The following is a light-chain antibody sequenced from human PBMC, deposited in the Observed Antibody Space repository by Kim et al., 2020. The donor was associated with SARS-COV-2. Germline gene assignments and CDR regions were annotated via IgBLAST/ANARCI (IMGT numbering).Light chain of an antibody. CDR3: TSYTSSITWV. CDR1: SSDVGGYSF. V-gene: IGLV2-14*04. J-gene: IGLJ3*02. CDR2: AVT. Sequence: GQSITISVTGTSSDVGGYSFVSWYQQHPGKAPKLMIYAVTKRPSGVSNRFSGSKSGNTASLTISGLQAEDEADYYCTSYTSSITWVFGGGTQLTVL.